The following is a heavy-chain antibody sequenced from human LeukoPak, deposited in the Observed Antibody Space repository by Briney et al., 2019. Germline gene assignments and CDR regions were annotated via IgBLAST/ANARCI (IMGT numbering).Heavy chain of an antibody. V-gene: IGHV3-30*18. J-gene: IGHJ4*02. D-gene: IGHD6-6*01. CDR3: AKDQYSRDQGGY. CDR1: GFTFSSYG. CDR2: ISYDGSNK. Sequence: GGSLRLSCAASGFTFSSYGMHWVRQAPGKGLEWVAVISYDGSNKYYADSVKGRFTISRDNSKNTLYLQMNSLRAEDTAVYYCAKDQYSRDQGGYWGQGTLVTVSS.